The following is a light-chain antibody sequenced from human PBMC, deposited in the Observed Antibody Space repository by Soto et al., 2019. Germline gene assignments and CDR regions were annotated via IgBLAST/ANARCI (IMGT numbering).Light chain of an antibody. CDR3: QQRSNWPLT. V-gene: IGKV3-11*01. CDR2: DAS. Sequence: EIVLTQSPATLSLSPGERATLSCRASQSVSSLLAWYQQKPGQAPRLLIYDASSRATGIPTRFSGSGSGTHFLLTISSLEPEDFAVYYCQQRSNWPLTFGGGTKVEIK. J-gene: IGKJ4*01. CDR1: QSVSSL.